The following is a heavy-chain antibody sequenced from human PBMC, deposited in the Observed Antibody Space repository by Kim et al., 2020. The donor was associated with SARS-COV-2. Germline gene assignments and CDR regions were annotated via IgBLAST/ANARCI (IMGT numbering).Heavy chain of an antibody. J-gene: IGHJ4*02. CDR1: GYTFTSYG. CDR2: ISAYNGNT. Sequence: ASVKVSCKASGYTFTSYGISWVRQAPGQGLEWMGWISAYNGNTNYAQKFQGRVTMTTDTSTSTAYMELRSLRSDDTAVYYCARAGGPRWLVGLFLYYWGQGTLVTVSS. CDR3: ARAGGPRWLVGLFLYY. D-gene: IGHD6-19*01. V-gene: IGHV1-18*04.